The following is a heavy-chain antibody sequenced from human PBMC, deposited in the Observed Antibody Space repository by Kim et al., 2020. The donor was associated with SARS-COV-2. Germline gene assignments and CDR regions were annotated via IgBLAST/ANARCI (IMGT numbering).Heavy chain of an antibody. V-gene: IGHV3-33*05. J-gene: IGHJ3*02. Sequence: GGSLRLSCAASGFTFSSYGMHWVRQAPGKGLEWVAVISYDGSNKYYADSVKGRFTISRDNSKNTLYLQMNSLRAEDTAVYYCARFLGLVNGGSWEDAFD. CDR2: ISYDGSNK. CDR1: GFTFSSYG. CDR3: ARFLGLVNGGSWEDAFD. D-gene: IGHD2-15*01.